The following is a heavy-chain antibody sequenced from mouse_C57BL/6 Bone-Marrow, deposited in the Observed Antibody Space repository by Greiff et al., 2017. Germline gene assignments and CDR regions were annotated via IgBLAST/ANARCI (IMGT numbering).Heavy chain of an antibody. Sequence: VQLQQSGAELARPGASVKLSCKASGYTFTSYGISWVQQRTGKGLEWIGEIYPRSGNTYYNETFKGKATLAADKSSSTAYMELRSLTSEDSAVYFCARLSQFAYWGQGTLVTVSA. CDR1: GYTFTSYG. J-gene: IGHJ3*01. V-gene: IGHV1-81*01. CDR2: IYPRSGNT. CDR3: ARLSQFAY.